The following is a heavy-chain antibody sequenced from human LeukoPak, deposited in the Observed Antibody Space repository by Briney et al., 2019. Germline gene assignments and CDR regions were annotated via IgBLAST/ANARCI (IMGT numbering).Heavy chain of an antibody. CDR1: GFTFSSYA. Sequence: GGSLRLSCVASGFTFSSYAMSWVRQAPGKGLEWVSAISGSGVTTHYAGSVKGRFSISRDNSKHTLYLQMNSLRADDTALYYCAKKVVVGATSPYSDFQDWGQGTLVTVPS. V-gene: IGHV3-23*01. CDR2: ISGSGVTT. CDR3: AKKVVVGATSPYSDFQD. J-gene: IGHJ1*01. D-gene: IGHD1-26*01.